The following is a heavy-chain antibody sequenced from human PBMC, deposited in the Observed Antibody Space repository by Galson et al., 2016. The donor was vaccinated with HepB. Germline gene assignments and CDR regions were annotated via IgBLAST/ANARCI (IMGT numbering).Heavy chain of an antibody. CDR1: GFTFSQFA. CDR2: ISYDGTKQ. CDR3: ARDQKYSGSDFYYAMDV. V-gene: IGHV3-30*04. J-gene: IGHJ6*04. D-gene: IGHD5-12*01. Sequence: SLRLSCAASGFTFSQFAVHWVRQAPGKGLEWVAVISYDGTKQYYTDSVRGRFTVSRDDSKSTLYLQMNTLRPEDTAVYYCARDQKYSGSDFYYAMDVWGKGATVTVSS.